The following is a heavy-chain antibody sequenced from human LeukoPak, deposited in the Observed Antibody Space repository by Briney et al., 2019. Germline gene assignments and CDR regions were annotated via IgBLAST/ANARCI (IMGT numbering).Heavy chain of an antibody. J-gene: IGHJ4*02. V-gene: IGHV3-30*18. D-gene: IGHD5-12*01. CDR2: ISYDGSNK. CDR1: GFTFNSYG. CDR3: AKGDSYGGYIGHDY. Sequence: GSLRLSCAASGFTFNSYGMHWVRQAPGKGLEWVAVISYDGSNKYYADSVKGRFTISRDNSKNTLYLQMDSLRTEDTAVYYCAKGDSYGGYIGHDYWGQGTLVTVST.